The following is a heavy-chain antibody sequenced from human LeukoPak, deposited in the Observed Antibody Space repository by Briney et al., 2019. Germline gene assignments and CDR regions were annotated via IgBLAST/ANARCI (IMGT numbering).Heavy chain of an antibody. CDR3: AKGDTAMVHYYFDY. CDR2: ISYDGSNK. Sequence: GRSLRLSCAASGFTFSSYGMHWVRQAPGKGLEWVAVISYDGSNKYYADSVKGRFTISRDNPKNTLYLQMNSLRAEDTAVYNCAKGDTAMVHYYFDYWGQGTLVTVSS. D-gene: IGHD5-18*01. V-gene: IGHV3-30*18. J-gene: IGHJ4*02. CDR1: GFTFSSYG.